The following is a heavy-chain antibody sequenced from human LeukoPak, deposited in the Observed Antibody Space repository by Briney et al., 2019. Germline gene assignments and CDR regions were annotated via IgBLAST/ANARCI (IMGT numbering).Heavy chain of an antibody. CDR1: GFTFSTYS. CDR2: IISSGDTT. CDR3: ARDRNWAFEN. Sequence: PGGSLRLSCAASGFTFSTYSMNWVRQAPGKGLEWLSYIISSGDTTLYADSVKGRFTISRDNGKNSLSLQMNSLRADDTAIYYCARDRNWAFENWGQGIPITVSS. V-gene: IGHV3-48*01. J-gene: IGHJ4*02. D-gene: IGHD1-14*01.